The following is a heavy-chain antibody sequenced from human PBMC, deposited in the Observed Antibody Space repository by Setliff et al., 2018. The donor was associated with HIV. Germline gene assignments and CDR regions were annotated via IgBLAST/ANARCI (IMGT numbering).Heavy chain of an antibody. CDR1: GDSISSHY. Sequence: KPSETLSLTCTVSGDSISSHYWNWIRQPPGKALEWIGYIYYSGSTNYNPSFKRRVTISLDRSKSQFSLKLSSVTAADTAIYYCTSGPEGVAGGDYWGQGILVTVSS. D-gene: IGHD3-3*01. V-gene: IGHV4-59*11. CDR2: IYYSGST. CDR3: TSGPEGVAGGDY. J-gene: IGHJ4*02.